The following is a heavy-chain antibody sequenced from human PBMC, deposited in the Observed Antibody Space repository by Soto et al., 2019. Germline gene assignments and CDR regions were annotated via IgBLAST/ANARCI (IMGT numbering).Heavy chain of an antibody. CDR1: GYTFSRYG. Sequence: QGQLVQSGPEVKKPGASVKVSCKASGYTFSRYGISWVRQAPGQGLEWMGWVSGYNGDTKYAQKVQGRVTMTIDTTTYTAYMELNSQTSDHTSIYYCAKNGQPPYYYNGMDVWGQGTTVTVSS. CDR2: VSGYNGDT. D-gene: IGHD2-8*01. V-gene: IGHV1-18*01. J-gene: IGHJ6*02. CDR3: AKNGQPPYYYNGMDV.